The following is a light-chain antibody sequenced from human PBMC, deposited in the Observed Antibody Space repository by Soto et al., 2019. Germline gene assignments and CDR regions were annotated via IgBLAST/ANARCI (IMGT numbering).Light chain of an antibody. CDR2: AVN. CDR3: SSYATSNTFPVI. CDR1: TNDIGSYNF. V-gene: IGLV2-14*01. J-gene: IGLJ2*01. Sequence: QSVLTQPASVSGSPGQSITISCTGTTNDIGSYNFVSWYRQHPGKAPKLMIFAVNNRPSGVSNRFSGSKSGNTASLTISGLQPEDEADYYCSSYATSNTFPVIFGGGTKLTVL.